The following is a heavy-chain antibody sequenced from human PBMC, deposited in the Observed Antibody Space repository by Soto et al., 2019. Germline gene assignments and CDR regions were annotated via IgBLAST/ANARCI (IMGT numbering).Heavy chain of an antibody. Sequence: QVQLVESGGGVVQPGRSLRLSCVASGFTFSSYAMYWVRQAPGRGLEWVAVISFSGTTKYYADSVKGRFTISRENSKNTLCLQMNSLRSEDTAVYYCARAVELATIYYYYGMDVWGQGTTVTVSS. J-gene: IGHJ6*02. D-gene: IGHD2-15*01. CDR3: ARAVELATIYYYYGMDV. CDR1: GFTFSSYA. V-gene: IGHV3-30-3*01. CDR2: ISFSGTTK.